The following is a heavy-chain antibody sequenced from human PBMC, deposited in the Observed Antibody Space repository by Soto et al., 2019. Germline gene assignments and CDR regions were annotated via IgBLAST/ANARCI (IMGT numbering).Heavy chain of an antibody. D-gene: IGHD1-1*01. J-gene: IGHJ6*02. CDR1: GITFSTYA. Sequence: EVQLLESGGGLVQPGGSLRLSCAASGITFSTYAMRWVRQAPGKGLESVSVISESGGGTYYADSVKGRFTISRDNSKNTPDLPMKRLGGGEKAVYYCGALRDFGDPTGWGQGTTVTVSS. CDR2: ISESGGGT. V-gene: IGHV3-23*01. CDR3: GALRDFGDPTG.